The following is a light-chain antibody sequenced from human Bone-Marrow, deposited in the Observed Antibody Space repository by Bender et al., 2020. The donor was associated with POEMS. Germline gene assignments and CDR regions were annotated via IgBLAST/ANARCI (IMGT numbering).Light chain of an antibody. CDR3: QVWDSRSDHVV. CDR2: DDS. CDR1: NIASKS. J-gene: IGLJ7*01. Sequence: SYVLTQPPSVSVSPGKTASITCGGNNIASKSVHWYQQKPGQAPVLVVFDDSDRPSGIPARFSGSISANTATLTISWVEAWDEADYYCQVWDSRSDHVVFGGGTQLTVL. V-gene: IGLV3-21*03.